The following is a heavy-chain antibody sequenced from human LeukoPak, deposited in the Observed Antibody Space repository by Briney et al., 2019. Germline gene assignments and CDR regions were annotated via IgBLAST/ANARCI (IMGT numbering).Heavy chain of an antibody. CDR2: ISGSGGST. D-gene: IGHD5-18*01. Sequence: GGSLRLSCAASGFTFSSYAMSWVRQAPGKGLEWVSAISGSGGSTYYADSAKGRFTISRDNSKNTLYLQMNSLRAEDTAVHYCAKVSKGSTAMVPEFDYWGQGTLVTVSS. V-gene: IGHV3-23*01. CDR1: GFTFSSYA. CDR3: AKVSKGSTAMVPEFDY. J-gene: IGHJ4*02.